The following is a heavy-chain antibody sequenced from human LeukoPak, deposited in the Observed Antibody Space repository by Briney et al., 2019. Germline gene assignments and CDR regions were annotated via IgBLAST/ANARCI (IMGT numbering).Heavy chain of an antibody. Sequence: PGGSLRLSCEASGITISSAWMSWVRQPPGKGFEYVARLKSDSDGGTTVHAAPVKGRFTISRDDSKNTLYLQMNSLTIEDTAVYYCTTPPDWGQGTLVTVSP. CDR2: LKSDSDGGTT. CDR3: TTPPD. V-gene: IGHV3-15*01. J-gene: IGHJ4*02. CDR1: GITISSAW.